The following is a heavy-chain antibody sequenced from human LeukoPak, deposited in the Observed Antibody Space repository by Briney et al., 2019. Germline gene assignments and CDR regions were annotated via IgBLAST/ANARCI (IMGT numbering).Heavy chain of an antibody. CDR3: ARQKTAYDILTGYYILSYFDY. D-gene: IGHD3-9*01. V-gene: IGHV4-39*01. CDR2: IYYSGST. J-gene: IGHJ4*02. CDR1: GGPITTSSYY. Sequence: SETLSLTCTVSGGPITTSSYYWGCIRQPPGKGLEWIGSIYYSGSTYYNPSLKSRVTISVETSKNQFSLKLTSVTAADTAVYYFARQKTAYDILTGYYILSYFDYWGQGTLVTVSS.